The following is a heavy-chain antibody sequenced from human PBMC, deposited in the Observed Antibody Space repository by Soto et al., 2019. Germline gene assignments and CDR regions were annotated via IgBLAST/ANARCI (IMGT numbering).Heavy chain of an antibody. Sequence: GGSLRLSCAASGFTFSSYAMHWVRQAPGKGLEWVAVISYDGSNKYYADSVKGRFTISRDNSKNTLYLQMNSLRAEDTAVYYCARESMPTRGDIAEKRQLVLNWFDPWGQGTLVTVS. CDR1: GFTFSSYA. CDR3: ARESMPTRGDIAEKRQLVLNWFDP. V-gene: IGHV3-30-3*01. CDR2: ISYDGSNK. D-gene: IGHD6-13*01. J-gene: IGHJ5*02.